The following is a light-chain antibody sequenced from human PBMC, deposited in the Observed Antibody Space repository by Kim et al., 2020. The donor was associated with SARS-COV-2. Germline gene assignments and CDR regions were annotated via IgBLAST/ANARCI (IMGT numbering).Light chain of an antibody. CDR3: QQYGTSLRT. CDR1: QSVTSSY. J-gene: IGKJ1*01. Sequence: EIVLTQSPGTLSLSPGERATLSCRASQSVTSSYLAWYQQKPGQPPRLLIYGASNRATGIPDRFSGSGSGTDFTLTISRLESEDLAVYYCQQYGTSLRTFGQGTKADIK. V-gene: IGKV3-20*01. CDR2: GAS.